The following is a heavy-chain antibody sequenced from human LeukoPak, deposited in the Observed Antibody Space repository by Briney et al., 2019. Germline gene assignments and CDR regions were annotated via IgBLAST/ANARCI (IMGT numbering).Heavy chain of an antibody. J-gene: IGHJ4*02. Sequence: GGSLRLSCAAPGFIFSVSDMVWARQAPGKGLEWVSTITHNSANIYYADSVKGCFSISRDNARNSLFLQMNSLRAEDTAVYYCAVNFRHWGPGTLVTVSS. D-gene: IGHD2/OR15-2a*01. CDR3: AVNFRH. V-gene: IGHV3-21*01. CDR2: ITHNSANI. CDR1: GFIFSVSD.